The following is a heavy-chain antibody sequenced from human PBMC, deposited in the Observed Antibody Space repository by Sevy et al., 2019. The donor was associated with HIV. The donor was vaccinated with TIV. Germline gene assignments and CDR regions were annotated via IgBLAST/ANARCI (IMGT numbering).Heavy chain of an antibody. V-gene: IGHV3-23*01. Sequence: GGSLRLSCAASGFTFSKYSMSWVRQPPGKGLEGVSTLSFGCGEINYADSVKGRFIISRDNSKSSVYLQMNNRRPEDTAVYYCAREGCTKPHDYWGQGTLVTVSS. CDR1: GFTFSKYS. J-gene: IGHJ4*02. D-gene: IGHD2-8*01. CDR3: AREGCTKPHDY. CDR2: LSFGCGEI.